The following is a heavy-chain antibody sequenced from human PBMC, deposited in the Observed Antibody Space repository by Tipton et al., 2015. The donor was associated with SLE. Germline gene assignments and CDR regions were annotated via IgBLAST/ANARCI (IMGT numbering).Heavy chain of an antibody. CDR1: GFTFDDYC. Sequence: SLRLSCAASGFTFDDYCMSWVRQSPGKGLEWVSGINWSGGSTAYADSVKGRFTISRDNAKNSLYLQMNSLRADDTALYYCAKDMYPGGADVWGQGTTVTVSS. V-gene: IGHV3-20*04. CDR2: INWSGGST. D-gene: IGHD2-2*01. CDR3: AKDMYPGGADV. J-gene: IGHJ6*02.